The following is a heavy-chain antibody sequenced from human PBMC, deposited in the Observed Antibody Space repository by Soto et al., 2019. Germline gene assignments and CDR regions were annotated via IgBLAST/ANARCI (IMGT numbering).Heavy chain of an antibody. CDR3: ARHNLGYCSGGSCYSAWFDP. CDR2: IYYSGST. D-gene: IGHD2-15*01. CDR1: GGSISSSSDY. V-gene: IGHV4-39*01. Sequence: QLQLQESGPGLVKPSETLSLTCTVSGGSISSSSDYWGWIRQPPGKGLEWIGSIYYSGSTYYNPSLKSRVTISVDTSKNQFSLKLSSVTAADTAVYYCARHNLGYCSGGSCYSAWFDPWGQGTLVTVSS. J-gene: IGHJ5*02.